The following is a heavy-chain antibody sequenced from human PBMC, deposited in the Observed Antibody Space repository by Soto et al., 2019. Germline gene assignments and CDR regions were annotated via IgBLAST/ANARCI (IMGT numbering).Heavy chain of an antibody. D-gene: IGHD1-26*01. CDR2: MNPNRGNT. CDR3: ARGPGVDSGSYYGY. J-gene: IGHJ4*02. CDR1: GYTFTSYD. V-gene: IGHV1-8*01. Sequence: QVQLVQSGAEVKKPGASVKVSCKASGYTFTSYDINWVRQATGQGLEWMGWMNPNRGNTGYAQKFLGRVTMVRNTSISTAYMELSSLRSEDTAVYYCARGPGVDSGSYYGYWGQGTLVTVSS.